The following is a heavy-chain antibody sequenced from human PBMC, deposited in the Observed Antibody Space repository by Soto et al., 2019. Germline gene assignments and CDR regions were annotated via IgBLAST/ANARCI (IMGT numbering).Heavy chain of an antibody. D-gene: IGHD2-15*01. Sequence: QPGGSLRLSCAASGFTLRDFWMHWVRQAPGKGLGWVSRINTDGTSASYADSVKGRFTISRDNAKSTLSLQMNSLRVEDTALYYCVRGSSCVGKTCYNEGFFGPWGQGALVTVSS. CDR2: INTDGTSA. CDR3: VRGSSCVGKTCYNEGFFGP. V-gene: IGHV3-74*01. CDR1: GFTLRDFW. J-gene: IGHJ5*02.